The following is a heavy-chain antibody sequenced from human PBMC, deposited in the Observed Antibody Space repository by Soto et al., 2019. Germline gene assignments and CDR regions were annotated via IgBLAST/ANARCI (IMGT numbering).Heavy chain of an antibody. D-gene: IGHD6-6*01. Sequence: QVQLVQSGAEVKKPGSSVKVSCKASGGTFSSYAISWVRQAPGQGLEWVAVISYDGSNKYYADSVKGRFTISRDNSKNTLYLQMNSLRAEDTAVYYCARDNSSSGSYFDYWGQGTLVTVSS. CDR1: GGTFSSYA. CDR2: ISYDGSNK. V-gene: IGHV3-30*16. J-gene: IGHJ4*02. CDR3: ARDNSSSGSYFDY.